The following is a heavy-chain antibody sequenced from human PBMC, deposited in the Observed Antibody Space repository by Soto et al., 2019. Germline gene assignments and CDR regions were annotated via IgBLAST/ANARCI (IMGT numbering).Heavy chain of an antibody. J-gene: IGHJ6*02. Sequence: EVQLVESGGGLVKPGGSLRLSCAASGFTFSSYSMNWVRQAPGKGLEWVSSISSSSSYIYYADSVKGRFTISRYNAKNSWYLQMKSLRAEVTAVYYCARDRYYYGSGSYCDGYYCYGMDVWGQGTTVTVSS. V-gene: IGHV3-21*01. CDR2: ISSSSSYI. CDR3: ARDRYYYGSGSYCDGYYCYGMDV. D-gene: IGHD3-10*01. CDR1: GFTFSSYS.